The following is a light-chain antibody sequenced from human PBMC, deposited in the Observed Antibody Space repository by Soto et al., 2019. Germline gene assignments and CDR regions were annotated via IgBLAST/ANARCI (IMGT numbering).Light chain of an antibody. CDR2: AVS. J-gene: IGLJ1*01. Sequence: QSALTQPPSASGSPGQSVAISCTGTSHDVGGQNYVSWYQQHPGKAPKLIIYAVSNRPSGVPDRFSGSKSGNTASLTISGLRAEDEADYYCCSHAGNNNYVFGTGTKLTVL. CDR1: SHDVGGQNY. CDR3: CSHAGNNNYV. V-gene: IGLV2-8*01.